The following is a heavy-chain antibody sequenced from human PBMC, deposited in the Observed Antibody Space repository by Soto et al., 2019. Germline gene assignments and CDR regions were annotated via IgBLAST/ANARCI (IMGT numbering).Heavy chain of an antibody. CDR2: INAGNGNT. J-gene: IGHJ5*02. CDR1: GYTFTSYA. D-gene: IGHD3-22*01. Sequence: ASVKVSCKASGYTFTSYAMHWVRQAPGQRLEWMGWINAGNGNTKYSQKFQGRVTITRDTSASTAYMELSSLRSEDTAVYYCARDRYYYDSSGYSNWFDPWGQGTLVTVSS. V-gene: IGHV1-3*01. CDR3: ARDRYYYDSSGYSNWFDP.